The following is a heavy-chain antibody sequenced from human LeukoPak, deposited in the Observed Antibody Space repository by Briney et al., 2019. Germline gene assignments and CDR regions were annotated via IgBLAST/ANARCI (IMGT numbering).Heavy chain of an antibody. CDR3: ARGLGGYCSGGTCYPYYGVDV. CDR2: LYPGDSDT. D-gene: IGHD2-15*01. CDR1: GYRFSNYW. Sequence: PGESLKISCMGSGYRFSNYWIGWVRQMPGKGLEWMGILYPGDSDTRYSPSFQGQVTISADKSISTAYLQWSSLKASDIAMYYCARGLGGYCSGGTCYPYYGVDVWGQGTTVTVSS. V-gene: IGHV5-51*01. J-gene: IGHJ6*02.